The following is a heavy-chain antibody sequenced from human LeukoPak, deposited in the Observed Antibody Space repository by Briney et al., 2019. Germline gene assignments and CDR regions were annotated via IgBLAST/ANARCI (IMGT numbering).Heavy chain of an antibody. Sequence: GGSLRLSCAASGFTFDDYTMHWVRQAPGKGLKWVSLISWDGGSTYYADSVKGRFTISRDNSKNSLYLQMNSLRTEDTALYYCAKDFGSGSYGPFDYWGQGTLVTVSS. D-gene: IGHD3-10*01. J-gene: IGHJ4*02. CDR2: ISWDGGST. V-gene: IGHV3-43*01. CDR3: AKDFGSGSYGPFDY. CDR1: GFTFDDYT.